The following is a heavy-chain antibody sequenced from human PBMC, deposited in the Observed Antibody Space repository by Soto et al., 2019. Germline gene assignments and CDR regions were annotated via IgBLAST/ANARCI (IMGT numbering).Heavy chain of an antibody. CDR1: GYTFTSYG. Sequence: ASVKVSCKASGYTFTSYGISWVRQAHGQGLEWMGWISAYNGNTNYAQKLQGRVTMTTDTSTSTAYMELRSLRSDDTAVYYCARVGLTHYYYYGMDVWGQGTTVTVSS. CDR2: ISAYNGNT. V-gene: IGHV1-18*04. CDR3: ARVGLTHYYYYGMDV. D-gene: IGHD3-16*01. J-gene: IGHJ6*02.